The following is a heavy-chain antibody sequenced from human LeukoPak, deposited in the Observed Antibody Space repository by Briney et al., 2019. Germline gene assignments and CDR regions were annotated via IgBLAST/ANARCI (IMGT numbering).Heavy chain of an antibody. D-gene: IGHD3-22*01. CDR3: AKDRGVIVVLHDAFDI. J-gene: IGHJ3*02. CDR1: GFTLDDYA. CDR2: ISWKSGSI. V-gene: IGHV3-9*01. Sequence: GGPLRLSCAASGFTLDDYAMLWLRHAPGKGVEWVSGISWKSGSIGYADSVKCRVTISRDHTKSSLYLQINSLRAEDTALYCGAKDRGVIVVLHDAFDIWGEGTMVTVSS.